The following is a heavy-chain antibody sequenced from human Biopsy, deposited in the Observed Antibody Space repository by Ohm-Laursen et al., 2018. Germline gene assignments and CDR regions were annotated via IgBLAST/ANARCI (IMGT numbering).Heavy chain of an antibody. CDR2: TYYRSKWYN. D-gene: IGHD1-1*01. J-gene: IGHJ5*02. CDR3: ARETPTGIPFNWFDP. Sequence: TLSLTCAISGDSVSSNSAAWNWIRQSPSRGLEWLGRTYYRSKWYNDYAVSVKSRMTINADTFKNQFSLQSNSVTPEDTAVYYCARETPTGIPFNWFDPWGQGTLVTVSS. CDR1: GDSVSSNSAA. V-gene: IGHV6-1*01.